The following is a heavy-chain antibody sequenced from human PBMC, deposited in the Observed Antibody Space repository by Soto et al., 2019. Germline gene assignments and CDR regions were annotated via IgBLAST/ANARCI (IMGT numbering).Heavy chain of an antibody. CDR2: IFSNDEK. Sequence: QVTLKESGPVLVKPTETLTLTCTVSGFSLSNARMGVSWIRQPPGKALEWLAHIFSNDEKSYSTSLKSRLTISKATSKSQVVLTMTNMDPVDTATYYCARIRPGYCSGGSCSTDAFDIWGQGTMVTVSS. V-gene: IGHV2-26*01. CDR3: ARIRPGYCSGGSCSTDAFDI. D-gene: IGHD2-15*01. CDR1: GFSLSNARMG. J-gene: IGHJ3*02.